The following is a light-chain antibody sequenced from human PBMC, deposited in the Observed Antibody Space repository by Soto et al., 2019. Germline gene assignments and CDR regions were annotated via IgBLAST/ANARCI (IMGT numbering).Light chain of an antibody. V-gene: IGKV3-20*01. J-gene: IGKJ1*01. CDR3: QQYGTSPWA. CDR2: AAS. CDR1: QSVGRNY. Sequence: EIVLTQFPGTLSLSPGERATLSCRASQSVGRNYVAWYQQKPGQAPRVIIYAASNRASGIPDRFSDSGSGSDFTLTISRLEPEDFAVYYCQQYGTSPWAFGQGTKVEIK.